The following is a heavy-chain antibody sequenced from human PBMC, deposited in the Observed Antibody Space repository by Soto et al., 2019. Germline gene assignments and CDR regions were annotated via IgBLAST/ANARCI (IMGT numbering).Heavy chain of an antibody. V-gene: IGHV1-2*02. CDR2: INPNSGGT. Sequence: AASVKVSCKASGYTFTGYYMHWVRQAPGQGLEWMGWINPNSGGTNYAQKFQGRVTMTRDTSISTAYMELSRLRSDDTAVYYCASIKGELIAAAGYYYYGMDVWGQGTTVTVSS. CDR1: GYTFTGYY. D-gene: IGHD6-13*01. J-gene: IGHJ6*02. CDR3: ASIKGELIAAAGYYYYGMDV.